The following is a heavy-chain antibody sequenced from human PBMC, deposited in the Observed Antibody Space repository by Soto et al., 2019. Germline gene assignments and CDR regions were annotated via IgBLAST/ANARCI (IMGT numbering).Heavy chain of an antibody. D-gene: IGHD3-16*01. CDR2: IYYSGST. J-gene: IGHJ4*02. CDR3: ASVVEFYQSPEY. CDR1: GGSISSGDYY. Sequence: QVQLQESGPGLVKPSQTLSLTCTVSGGSISSGDYYWSWIRQPPGKGLEWIGYIYYSGSTYYNPSTKGRVTISVDTTKNPFSLKLSSVTAPDTAVYYCASVVEFYQSPEYWGQGTLVTVSS. V-gene: IGHV4-30-4*01.